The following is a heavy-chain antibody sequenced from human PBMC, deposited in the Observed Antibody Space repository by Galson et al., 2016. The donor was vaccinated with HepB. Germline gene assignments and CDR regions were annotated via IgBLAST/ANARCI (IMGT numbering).Heavy chain of an antibody. J-gene: IGHJ4*02. CDR3: AKVYTSGWYWGFFDY. Sequence: SLRLSCAASGFSFNSYGMHWVRQAPGKGLEWVAVTSYDATNKYYADSVKGRFTISRDTSKNTLYLQMTSLRAEDTAVYYCAKVYTSGWYWGFFDYWGQGTLVTVSP. D-gene: IGHD6-19*01. V-gene: IGHV3-30*18. CDR1: GFSFNSYG. CDR2: TSYDATNK.